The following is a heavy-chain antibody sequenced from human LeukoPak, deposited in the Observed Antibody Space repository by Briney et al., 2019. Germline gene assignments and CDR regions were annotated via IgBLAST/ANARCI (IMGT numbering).Heavy chain of an antibody. J-gene: IGHJ4*02. Sequence: GGSLRLSCAASGFILSGYNMNWVRQAPGKGLEWVSFIAISGTYITYADSVKGRFTISRDNAKNSLYLQMDSLSAEDTALYYCASGAGYLIENWGQGTLVTVSS. CDR1: GFILSGYN. CDR3: ASGAGYLIEN. D-gene: IGHD2-15*01. CDR2: IAISGTYI. V-gene: IGHV3-21*04.